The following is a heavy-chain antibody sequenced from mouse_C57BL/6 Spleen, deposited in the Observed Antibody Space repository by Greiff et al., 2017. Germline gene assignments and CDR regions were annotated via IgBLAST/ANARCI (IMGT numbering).Heavy chain of an antibody. Sequence: DVMLVESGGGLVKPGGSLKLSCAASGFTFSSYAMSWVRQTPEKRLEWVATISDGGSYTYYPDNVKGRFTISRDNAKNNLYLQMSHLKSEDTAMYYCAQDPGGDKAYWGQGTLVTVSA. J-gene: IGHJ3*01. V-gene: IGHV5-4*03. CDR3: AQDPGGDKAY. CDR2: ISDGGSYT. CDR1: GFTFSSYA. D-gene: IGHD2-13*01.